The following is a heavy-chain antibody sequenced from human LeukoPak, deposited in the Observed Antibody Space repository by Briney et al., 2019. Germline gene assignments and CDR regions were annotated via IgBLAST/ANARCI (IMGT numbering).Heavy chain of an antibody. J-gene: IGHJ4*02. D-gene: IGHD2-8*01. CDR3: ARAGVGALGDY. CDR2: IWYDGSNK. V-gene: IGHV3-33*01. CDR1: GFTFSSYG. Sequence: GRSLGLSCAASGFTFSSYGMHWVRQAPGKGLEWLALIWYDGSNKYYGDSVKGRFTISRDNSKNTVYLQMNSLRAEDTAVYYCARAGVGALGDYWGQGTLVTVSS.